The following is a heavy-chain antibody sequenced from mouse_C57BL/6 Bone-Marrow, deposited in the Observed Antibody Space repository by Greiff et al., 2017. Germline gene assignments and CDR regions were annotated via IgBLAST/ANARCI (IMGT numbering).Heavy chain of an antibody. CDR3: TTDYGREFAY. Sequence: VQLQQSGAELVRPGASVKLSCTASGFNIKDDYMPWVKQRPEQGLEWIGWIDPENGDTEYASKFQGKATITADTSSNTAYLQLSSLTSEDTAVDYCTTDYGREFAYWGQGTLGTVSA. D-gene: IGHD1-1*01. CDR1: GFNIKDDY. CDR2: IDPENGDT. J-gene: IGHJ3*01. V-gene: IGHV14-4*01.